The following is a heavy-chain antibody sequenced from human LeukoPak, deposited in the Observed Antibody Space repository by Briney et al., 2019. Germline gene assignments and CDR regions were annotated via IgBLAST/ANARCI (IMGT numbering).Heavy chain of an antibody. J-gene: IGHJ4*02. CDR2: IRYDGSNK. Sequence: GGSLRLSCAASGFTFISYSMHWVRQAPGKGLEWVAFIRYDGSNKYCADSVKGRFTISRDNSKNTLYLQMNSLRAEDTAVYYCAKHGLPLVVISAPLDYWGQGTLVTVSS. CDR1: GFTFISYS. V-gene: IGHV3-30*02. D-gene: IGHD2-15*01. CDR3: AKHGLPLVVISAPLDY.